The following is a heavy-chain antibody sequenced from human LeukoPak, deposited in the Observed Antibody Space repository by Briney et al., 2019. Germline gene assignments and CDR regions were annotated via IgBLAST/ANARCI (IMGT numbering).Heavy chain of an antibody. V-gene: IGHV1-46*01. D-gene: IGHD6-13*01. CDR2: INPSGGST. Sequence: ASVKVSCKASGYTFTSYGISWVRQAPGQGLEWMGIINPSGGSTSYAQKFQGRVTMTRDTSTSTVYMELSSLRSEDTAVYYCARVSPRAAANDYWGQGTLVTVSS. J-gene: IGHJ4*02. CDR1: GYTFTSYG. CDR3: ARVSPRAAANDY.